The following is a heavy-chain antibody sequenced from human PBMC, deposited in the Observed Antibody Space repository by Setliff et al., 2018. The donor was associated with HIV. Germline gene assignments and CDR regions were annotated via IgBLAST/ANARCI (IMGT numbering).Heavy chain of an antibody. CDR3: ARDVSVRGGYYFDY. CDR1: GGSLTGYY. V-gene: IGHV4-31*11. CDR2: IYHSGST. J-gene: IGHJ4*02. D-gene: IGHD3-10*01. Sequence: TLSLTCAVYGGSLTGYYWSWIRQHPGKGLEWIGYIYHSGSTYYNPSLKSRVTVSLDTSKNQFSLNLRSVTAADTAFYYCARDVSVRGGYYFDYWGQGTLVTVSS.